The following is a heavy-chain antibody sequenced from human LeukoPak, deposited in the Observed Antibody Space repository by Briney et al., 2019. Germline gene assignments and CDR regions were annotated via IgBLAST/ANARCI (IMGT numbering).Heavy chain of an antibody. CDR3: ARVWGDYSNADY. V-gene: IGHV3-48*01. CDR1: GFTFNSYS. D-gene: IGHD4-11*01. CDR2: IDGSGDTT. J-gene: IGHJ4*02. Sequence: GGSLRLSCAASGFTFNSYSMIWVRQAPGKGLECISYIDGSGDTTHYADSVKGRFTFSRDNAKNSLYLQMNSLRAEDTAVYYCARVWGDYSNADYWGQGTLVTVSS.